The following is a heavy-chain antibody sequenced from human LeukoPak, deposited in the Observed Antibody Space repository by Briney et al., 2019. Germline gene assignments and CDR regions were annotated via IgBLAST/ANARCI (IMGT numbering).Heavy chain of an antibody. Sequence: GGSLRLSCAASGFTFNSYAMSWVRQAPGKGLEWVSAISPSGPDTYYADSVKGRCTISRDNSKNTLYLQMSSLRAEDSAVYYCAKRGGYETMAAFDYWGQGTLVTVSS. J-gene: IGHJ4*02. CDR1: GFTFNSYA. V-gene: IGHV3-23*01. CDR3: AKRGGYETMAAFDY. D-gene: IGHD3-10*01. CDR2: ISPSGPDT.